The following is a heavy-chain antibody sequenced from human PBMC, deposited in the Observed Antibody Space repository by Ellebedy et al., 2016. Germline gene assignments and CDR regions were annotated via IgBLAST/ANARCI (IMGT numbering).Heavy chain of an antibody. D-gene: IGHD3-10*01. Sequence: GGSLRLXXKGSGYSFTTYWIGWVRQMPGKGLEWMGIIYPADSDTRYSPSFQGQVTISADKSISTAYLQWSSLKASDTAMYYCARLRGLDTPPQLFDYWGQGTLVTVSS. J-gene: IGHJ4*02. CDR2: IYPADSDT. CDR3: ARLRGLDTPPQLFDY. V-gene: IGHV5-51*01. CDR1: GYSFTTYW.